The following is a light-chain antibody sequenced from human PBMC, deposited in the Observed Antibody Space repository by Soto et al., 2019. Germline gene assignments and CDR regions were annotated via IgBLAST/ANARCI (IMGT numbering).Light chain of an antibody. CDR2: EVT. J-gene: IGLJ1*01. CDR1: TGDVGGHDF. V-gene: IGLV2-14*01. CDR3: TSYSSPSTSV. Sequence: QSVLTQAASVSGSPGQSITISCGGSTGDVGGHDFVSWYQHHPGKAPKLLIFEVTNRPSGVSHRFSGSKSGNTASLTISGLQVEDEADYYCTSYSSPSTSVFATGTKVTVL.